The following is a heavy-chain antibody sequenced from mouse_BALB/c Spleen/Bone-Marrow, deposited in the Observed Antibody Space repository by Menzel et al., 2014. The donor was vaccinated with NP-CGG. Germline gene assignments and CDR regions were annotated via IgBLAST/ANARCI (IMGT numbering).Heavy chain of an antibody. CDR2: ILPGSGST. V-gene: IGHV1-9*01. J-gene: IGHJ1*01. D-gene: IGHD1-1*01. Sequence: QVQLQQSGAELMKPGASVKISCKATGYTFSRYWIEWVKQRPGHGLEWIGEILPGSGSTNYNEKFKGKATLTADTSSNTAYMQLSSLTSEDSAVYYCARWGYGSSYVGYFDVWGAGTTVTVSS. CDR1: GYTFSRYW. CDR3: ARWGYGSSYVGYFDV.